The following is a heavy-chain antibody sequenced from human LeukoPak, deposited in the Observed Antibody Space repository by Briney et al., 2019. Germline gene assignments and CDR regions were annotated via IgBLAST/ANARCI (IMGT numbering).Heavy chain of an antibody. CDR1: GFIFSSYA. Sequence: GGSLRLSCAASGFIFSSYAMSWVRQAPGKGLEWVSGISGGGGGTYYSDSVKGRFTISRDNSKNMLFLQMNSLRALDTTVFYCAKDRGPYSGYDSFFDFWGQGTLVTVSS. D-gene: IGHD5-12*01. CDR2: ISGGGGGT. J-gene: IGHJ4*02. V-gene: IGHV3-23*01. CDR3: AKDRGPYSGYDSFFDF.